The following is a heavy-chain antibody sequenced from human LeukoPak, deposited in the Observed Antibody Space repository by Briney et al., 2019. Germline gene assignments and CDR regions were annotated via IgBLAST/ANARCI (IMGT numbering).Heavy chain of an antibody. V-gene: IGHV4-61*02. CDR1: GGSISSGSYY. J-gene: IGHJ2*01. Sequence: SETLSLTCTVSGGSISSGSYYWSWIRQPAGKGLEWIGRIYTSGSTNYNPSLKSRVTISVDTSKNQFPLKLSSVTAADTAVYYCAREFGVYYYGSGSTNWYFDLWGRGTLVTVSS. D-gene: IGHD3-10*01. CDR3: AREFGVYYYGSGSTNWYFDL. CDR2: IYTSGST.